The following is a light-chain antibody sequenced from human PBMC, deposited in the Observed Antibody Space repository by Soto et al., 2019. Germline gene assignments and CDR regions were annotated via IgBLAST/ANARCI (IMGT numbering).Light chain of an antibody. CDR2: AAS. CDR3: QKFNNYPIT. Sequence: DIQLTQSPSSLSASVGDEVTITCRASQTIMTYLNWYQLKPGKPPRLLIYAASSLQSGVPSRFSGSGSGTEFTLTIRSLQPEDFATYYCQKFNNYPITFGQGTRLEIK. J-gene: IGKJ5*01. V-gene: IGKV1-17*01. CDR1: QTIMTY.